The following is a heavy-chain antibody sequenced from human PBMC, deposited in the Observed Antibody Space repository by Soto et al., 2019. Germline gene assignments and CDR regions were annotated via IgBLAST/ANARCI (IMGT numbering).Heavy chain of an antibody. CDR2: ISSSSSYI. Sequence: VQLVESGGGLVKPGGPLRPSCAASGFTLGTYSMNWVRQAPGKGLEWVSSISSSSSYIYYADSVKGRFTISRDNAKNSLYLQMNSLRAEDTAVYYCARDDNWNYFSWFDPWGQGTLVTVSS. D-gene: IGHD1-7*01. V-gene: IGHV3-21*01. J-gene: IGHJ5*02. CDR1: GFTLGTYS. CDR3: ARDDNWNYFSWFDP.